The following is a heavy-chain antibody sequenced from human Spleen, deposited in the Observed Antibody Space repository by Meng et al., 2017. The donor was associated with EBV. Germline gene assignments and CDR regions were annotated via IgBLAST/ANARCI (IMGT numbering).Heavy chain of an antibody. CDR2: IYSCGST. D-gene: IGHD5-24*01. CDR3: AKDGGRWLQTAPNFDY. CDR1: GFTVSSNY. V-gene: IGHV3-66*03. Sequence: EVQLVESGGGLIQPGGSLRLSCAASGFTVSSNYMSWVRQAPGKGLEWVSVIYSCGSTYYADSVKGRFTISRDNSKNTLYLQMNSLRPEDTALYYCAKDGGRWLQTAPNFDYWGQGTLVTVSS. J-gene: IGHJ4*02.